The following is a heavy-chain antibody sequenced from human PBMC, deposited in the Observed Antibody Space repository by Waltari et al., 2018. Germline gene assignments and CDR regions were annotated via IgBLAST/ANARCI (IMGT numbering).Heavy chain of an antibody. J-gene: IGHJ5*02. Sequence: QVQLQESGPGLVKPSETLSLTCTVSGGPISSYYWSWIRQPAGKGLEWIGRIYPRGSTNYNPSLKSRVTMSVDTSKTQFSLKLSSVTAADTAVYYCARTTRNWFDPWGQGTLVTVSS. CDR1: GGPISSYY. CDR3: ARTTRNWFDP. CDR2: IYPRGST. D-gene: IGHD4-4*01. V-gene: IGHV4-4*07.